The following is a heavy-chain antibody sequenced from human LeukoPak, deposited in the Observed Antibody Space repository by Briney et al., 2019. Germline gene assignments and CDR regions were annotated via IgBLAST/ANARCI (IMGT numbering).Heavy chain of an antibody. CDR3: ARTPYDSSGYYPPPFDY. CDR1: GYSFTSCW. Sequence: GESLKISCKGSGYSFTSCWIGWVRQMPGKGLEWMGIIYPGDSDTRYSPSFQGQVTISADKSISTAYLQWSSLKASDTAMYYCARTPYDSSGYYPPPFDYWGQGTLVTVSS. J-gene: IGHJ4*02. D-gene: IGHD3-22*01. CDR2: IYPGDSDT. V-gene: IGHV5-51*01.